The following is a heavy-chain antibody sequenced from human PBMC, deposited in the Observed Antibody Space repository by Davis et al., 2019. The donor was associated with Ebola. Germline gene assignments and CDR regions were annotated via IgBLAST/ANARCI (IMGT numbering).Heavy chain of an antibody. V-gene: IGHV4-34*01. CDR2: SGSP. J-gene: IGHJ5*02. CDR1: GGSISGYS. Sequence: SETLSLTCAVYGGSISGYSWTWIRQPPGKGLEWIGDSGSPNYNPSLKSRVTISVDTSKNQCSLKLTSVTAADTAVYYCASRATVTTFLNWFDPWGQGTLVTVSS. CDR3: ASRATVTTFLNWFDP. D-gene: IGHD4-17*01.